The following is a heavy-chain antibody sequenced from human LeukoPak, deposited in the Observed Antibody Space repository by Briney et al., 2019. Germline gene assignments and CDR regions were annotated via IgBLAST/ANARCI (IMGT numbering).Heavy chain of an antibody. CDR2: IYTSGST. J-gene: IGHJ3*02. CDR3: ARGYGINGAFDI. CDR1: GGSISSGSYY. Sequence: SETLSLTCTVSGGSISSGSYYWSWNRQPAGKGLEWIGRIYTSGSTNYNPSLKSRDTISVDTSKNQFSLKLSSVAAADTAVYYWARGYGINGAFDIRGQGTMVTVSS. D-gene: IGHD1-14*01. V-gene: IGHV4-61*02.